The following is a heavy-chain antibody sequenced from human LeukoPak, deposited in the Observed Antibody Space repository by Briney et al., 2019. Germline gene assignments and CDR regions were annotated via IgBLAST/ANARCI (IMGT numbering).Heavy chain of an antibody. Sequence: SETLSLTCTVSGGSISSYYWSWIRQPPGKGLEWMGYIYYSGSTNYNPSLKSRVTISVDTSKNQFSLKLSSVTAADTAVYYCARDRGSYWGIDYWGQGTLVTVSS. V-gene: IGHV4-59*01. CDR1: GGSISSYY. D-gene: IGHD1-26*01. J-gene: IGHJ4*02. CDR3: ARDRGSYWGIDY. CDR2: IYYSGST.